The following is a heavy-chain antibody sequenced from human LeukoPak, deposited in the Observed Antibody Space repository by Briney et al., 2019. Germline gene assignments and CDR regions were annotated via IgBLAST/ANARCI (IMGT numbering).Heavy chain of an antibody. CDR2: IIPIFGTA. CDR1: GGTFSSYA. Sequence: SVKVSCKVSGGTFSSYAISWVRQAPGQGLEWMGRIIPIFGTANYAQKFQGRVTITTDESTSTAYMELSSLRSEDTAVYYCARADTAMPNDAFDIWGQGTMVTVSS. J-gene: IGHJ3*02. D-gene: IGHD5-18*01. V-gene: IGHV1-69*05. CDR3: ARADTAMPNDAFDI.